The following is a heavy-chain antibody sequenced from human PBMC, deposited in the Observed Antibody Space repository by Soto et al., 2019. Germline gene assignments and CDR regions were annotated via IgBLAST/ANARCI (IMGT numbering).Heavy chain of an antibody. Sequence: ASVKVSCKASGYTFTSYYMHWVRQAPGQGLEWMGIINPSGGSTSYAQKFQGRVTMTRDTSTSTVYMELSSLRSEDTAVYYCARDRGRDGYNHAFDIWRQVTMVTASS. V-gene: IGHV1-46*01. CDR2: INPSGGST. D-gene: IGHD5-12*01. CDR1: GYTFTSYY. J-gene: IGHJ3*02. CDR3: ARDRGRDGYNHAFDI.